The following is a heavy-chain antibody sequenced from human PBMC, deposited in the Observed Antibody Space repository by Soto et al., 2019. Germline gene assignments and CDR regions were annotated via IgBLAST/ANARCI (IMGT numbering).Heavy chain of an antibody. CDR2: ISSSSGST. J-gene: IGHJ6*02. D-gene: IGHD5-12*01. CDR1: GFTFSDYY. V-gene: IGHV3-11*06. CDR3: ARDRGGYDRLYYYHGMDL. Sequence: GGSLRLSCAASGFTFSDYYMSWIRQAPGKGLEYISYISSSSGSTNYADSVKGRFTISRDNAKNSLYLQMSSLRAEDTAVYYCARDRGGYDRLYYYHGMDLWGQGTTATVSS.